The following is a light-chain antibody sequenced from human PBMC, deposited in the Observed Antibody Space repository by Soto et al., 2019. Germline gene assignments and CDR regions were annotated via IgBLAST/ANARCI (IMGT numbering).Light chain of an antibody. Sequence: DIVMTQSPLSLPITPGEPASINRRSSQSLLHSNGYNYLDWYLQKPGQSPQLLIYLGSNRASGVPDRFSGSGSGTDFTLKFSRVEAEDVGVYYCMQALQTPPWTFGQGTKVDIK. CDR1: QSLLHSNGYNY. CDR2: LGS. J-gene: IGKJ1*01. CDR3: MQALQTPPWT. V-gene: IGKV2-28*01.